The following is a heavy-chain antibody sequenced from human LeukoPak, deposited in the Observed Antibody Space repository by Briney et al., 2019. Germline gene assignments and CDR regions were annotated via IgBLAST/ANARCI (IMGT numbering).Heavy chain of an antibody. J-gene: IGHJ3*02. D-gene: IGHD2-15*01. CDR3: ASSIVVVVAATVGFDI. Sequence: SETLSLTCTVSGYSISSGYYWGWIRQPPGKGLEWIGSIYHSGSTYYNPSLKSRVTISVDTSKNQFSLKLSSVTAADTAVYYCASSIVVVVAATVGFDIWGQGTMVTVSS. CDR2: IYHSGST. CDR1: GYSISSGYY. V-gene: IGHV4-38-2*02.